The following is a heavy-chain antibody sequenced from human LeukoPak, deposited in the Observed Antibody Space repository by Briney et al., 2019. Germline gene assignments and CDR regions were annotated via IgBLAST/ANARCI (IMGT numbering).Heavy chain of an antibody. CDR1: GGSISSYY. CDR2: IYYSGST. V-gene: IGHV4-59*01. J-gene: IGHJ4*02. Sequence: SETLSLTCTVSGGSISSYYWSWIRQPPGKGLEWIGYIYYSGSTNYNPSLKSRVTISVDTSKNQSSLKLSSVTAADTAVYYCAGASYDSSGVHWGQGTLVTVSS. CDR3: AGASYDSSGVH. D-gene: IGHD3-22*01.